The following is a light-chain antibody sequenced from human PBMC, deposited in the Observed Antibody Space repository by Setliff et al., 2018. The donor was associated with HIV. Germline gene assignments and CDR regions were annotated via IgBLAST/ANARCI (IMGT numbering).Light chain of an antibody. CDR3: SSYTSRTPLYL. V-gene: IGLV2-14*01. J-gene: IGLJ1*01. Sequence: QSVLTQPASVSGSPGQSITISCTGTSSDVGGYEYVSWYQQRPGKAPKLLIYDVFRRPSGVSSRFSGSKSGNTASLTISGLQAEDEADYYCSSYTSRTPLYLFGTGTKVTVL. CDR1: SSDVGGYEY. CDR2: DVF.